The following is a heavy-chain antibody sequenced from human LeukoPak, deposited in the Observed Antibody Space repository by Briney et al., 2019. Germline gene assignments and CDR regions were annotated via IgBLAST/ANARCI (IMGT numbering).Heavy chain of an antibody. CDR1: GFTFSKYT. Sequence: QSGGSLRLSCVSSGFTFSKYTMSWVRQAPGKGLEWVSCIYGGGSGSTFYAESVKGRFTISRDNSKNTLYLQMNSLRDEDTAIYYCAKDFTPDGIWDIDYWGRGTLITVSS. V-gene: IGHV3-23*01. CDR2: IYGGGSGST. D-gene: IGHD1-20*01. CDR3: AKDFTPDGIWDIDY. J-gene: IGHJ4*02.